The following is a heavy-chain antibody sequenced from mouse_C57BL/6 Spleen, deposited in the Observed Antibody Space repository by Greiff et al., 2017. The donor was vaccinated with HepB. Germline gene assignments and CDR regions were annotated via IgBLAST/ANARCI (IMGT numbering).Heavy chain of an antibody. CDR1: GYSITSGYY. J-gene: IGHJ1*03. CDR2: ISYDGSN. CDR3: ARGNYWYFDV. V-gene: IGHV3-6*01. Sequence: EVQLKESGPGLVKPSQSLSLTCSVTGYSITSGYYWNWIRQFPGNKLEWMGYISYDGSNNYNPSLKNRISITRDTSKNQFFLKLNSVTTEDTATYYCARGNYWYFDVWGTGTTVTVSS.